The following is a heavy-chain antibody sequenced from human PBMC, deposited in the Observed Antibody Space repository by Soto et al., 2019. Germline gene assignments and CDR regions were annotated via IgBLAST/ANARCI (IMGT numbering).Heavy chain of an antibody. J-gene: IGHJ4*02. D-gene: IGHD2-15*01. CDR1: GGSFSGYY. Sequence: QVQLQQWGAGLLKPSETLSLTCAVYGGSFSGYYWSWIRQPPGKGLEWIGEINHSGSTNYNPSHKRRVTISVDTSKNQFSLKLSSVTAADTAVYYCARGGGYCSGGSCYSSKAFDYWGQGTLVTVSS. CDR2: INHSGST. CDR3: ARGGGYCSGGSCYSSKAFDY. V-gene: IGHV4-34*01.